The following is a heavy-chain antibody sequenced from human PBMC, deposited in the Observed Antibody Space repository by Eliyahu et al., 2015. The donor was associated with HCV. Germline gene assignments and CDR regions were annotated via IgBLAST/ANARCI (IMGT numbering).Heavy chain of an antibody. J-gene: IGHJ3*02. CDR2: IYNSVST. Sequence: QVQLQESGPGLVKPSETLSLTCXVXGGSISSHYWXWIRQPPGKRLEWIGYIYNSVSTNYNPSLKSRVTISMDTSKKQFSLNVSSVTAADTAVYFCASGGFCSSASCYTNDAFDIWGQGTMVTVSS. CDR3: ASGGFCSSASCYTNDAFDI. CDR1: GGSISSHY. D-gene: IGHD2-2*02. V-gene: IGHV4-59*11.